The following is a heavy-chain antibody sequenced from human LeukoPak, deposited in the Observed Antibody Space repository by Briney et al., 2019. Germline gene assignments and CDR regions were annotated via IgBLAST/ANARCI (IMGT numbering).Heavy chain of an antibody. CDR2: ISAYNGNT. D-gene: IGHD3-10*01. CDR1: GYTFTSYG. J-gene: IGHJ4*02. Sequence: GASVKVSCKASGYTFTSYGISWVRQAPGQGLEWMGWISAYNGNTNYAQKPQGRVTMTTDTSTSTAYMELRSLRSDDTAVYYCARANPYYYGSGSYIVPDYWGQGTLVTVSS. CDR3: ARANPYYYGSGSYIVPDY. V-gene: IGHV1-18*01.